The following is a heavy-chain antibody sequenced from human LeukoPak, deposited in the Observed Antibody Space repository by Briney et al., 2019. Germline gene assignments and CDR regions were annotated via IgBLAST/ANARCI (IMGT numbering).Heavy chain of an antibody. J-gene: IGHJ4*02. V-gene: IGHV4-34*01. CDR1: GGSFSGYY. CDR2: INHSGST. Sequence: PSETLSLTCAVYGGSFSGYYWSWIRQPPGKGLEWIGEINHSGSTNYNPSLKGRVTISVDTSKNQFSLKLSSVTAADTAVYYCASRSVAYYFDYWGQGTLVTVSS. D-gene: IGHD5-12*01. CDR3: ASRSVAYYFDY.